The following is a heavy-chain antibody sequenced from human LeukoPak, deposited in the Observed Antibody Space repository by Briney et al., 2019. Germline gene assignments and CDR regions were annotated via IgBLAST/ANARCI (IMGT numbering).Heavy chain of an antibody. CDR3: ARDSQAVTMGVDY. J-gene: IGHJ4*02. Sequence: PSETLSLTCTVSGGSISSSSYYWSWIRQPPGKGLEWIGYIYYSGSTNYNPSLKSRVTISVDTSKNQFSLKLSSVTAADTAVYYCARDSQAVTMGVDYWGQGTLVTVSS. D-gene: IGHD4-17*01. CDR2: IYYSGST. CDR1: GGSISSSSYY. V-gene: IGHV4-61*01.